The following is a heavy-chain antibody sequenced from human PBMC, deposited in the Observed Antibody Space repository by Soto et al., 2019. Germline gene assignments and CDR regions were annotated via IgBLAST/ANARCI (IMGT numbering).Heavy chain of an antibody. D-gene: IGHD1-26*01. V-gene: IGHV3-30*18. Sequence: QVQLVESGGGVVQPGRSLRLSCAASGFTFSSYGMHWVRQAPGKGLEWVAVISYDGSNKYYADSVKGRFTISRDNSKNTLYLQMNSLRDEDTAVYYCAKDHSGSYYYFDYWGQGTLVTVSS. J-gene: IGHJ4*02. CDR1: GFTFSSYG. CDR3: AKDHSGSYYYFDY. CDR2: ISYDGSNK.